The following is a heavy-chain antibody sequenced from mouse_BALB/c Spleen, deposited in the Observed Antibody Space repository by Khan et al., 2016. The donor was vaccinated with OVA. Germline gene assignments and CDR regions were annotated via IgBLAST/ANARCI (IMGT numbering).Heavy chain of an antibody. CDR1: GFTFTDYY. CDR3: ARELEFYAMDY. CDR2: IRDKANGYTT. J-gene: IGHJ4*01. Sequence: EVELVESGGGLVQPGGSLRLSCATSGFTFTDYYMTWVRQPPGKALEWLGFIRDKANGYTTEYSASVRGRFTIYRDNSQSILYLQMNSLRAEDSATYYCARELEFYAMDYWGQGTSVTVSS. V-gene: IGHV7-3*02.